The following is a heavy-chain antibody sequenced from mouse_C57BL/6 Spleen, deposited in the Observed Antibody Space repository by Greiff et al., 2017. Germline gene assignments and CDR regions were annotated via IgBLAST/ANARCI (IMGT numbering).Heavy chain of an antibody. CDR3: AREPPLLRAWFAY. V-gene: IGHV1-53*01. CDR1: GYTFTSYW. J-gene: IGHJ3*01. CDR2: INPSNGGT. D-gene: IGHD1-1*01. Sequence: QVQLQQSGTELVKPGASVKLSCKASGYTFTSYWMHWVKQRPGQGLEWIGNINPSNGGTNYNEKFKSKATLTVDKSSSTAYMQLSSLTSEDSAVYYCAREPPLLRAWFAYWGQGTLVTVSA.